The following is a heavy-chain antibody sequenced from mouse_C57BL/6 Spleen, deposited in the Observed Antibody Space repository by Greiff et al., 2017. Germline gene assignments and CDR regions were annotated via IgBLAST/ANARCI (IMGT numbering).Heavy chain of an antibody. CDR2: IYPRSGNT. Sequence: VQLQQSGAELARPGASVKLSCKASGYTFTSYGISWVKQRTGQGLEWIGEIYPRSGNTYYNEKFKGKATLTADKSSSTAYMELRSLTSEDSAVFFCARAGDGIDYYAMDYGGQGTSVTVCS. J-gene: IGHJ4*01. CDR1: GYTFTSYG. CDR3: ARAGDGIDYYAMDY. V-gene: IGHV1-81*01. D-gene: IGHD2-1*01.